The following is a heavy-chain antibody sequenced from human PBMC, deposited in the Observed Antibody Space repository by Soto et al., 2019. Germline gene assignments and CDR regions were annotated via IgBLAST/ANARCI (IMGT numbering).Heavy chain of an antibody. V-gene: IGHV3-33*01. J-gene: IGHJ3*02. CDR1: GFTFNGYG. D-gene: IGHD6-13*01. CDR3: ARDRGDGSHYNFDI. Sequence: QPGGSLRLSCAASGFTFNGYGMHWVRQAPDKGLEWVAVVWYDGSDKYYADSVKGRFTISRDNSKNTLYLQMNSLRAEDTAVYYCARDRGDGSHYNFDIWGQGTMVTVTS. CDR2: VWYDGSDK.